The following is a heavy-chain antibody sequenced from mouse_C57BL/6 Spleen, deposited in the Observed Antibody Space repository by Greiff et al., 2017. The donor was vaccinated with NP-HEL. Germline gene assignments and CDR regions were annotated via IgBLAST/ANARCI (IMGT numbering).Heavy chain of an antibody. D-gene: IGHD2-4*01. V-gene: IGHV1-50*01. CDR3: ARMITTAFDY. CDR2: IDPSDSYT. CDR1: GYTFTSYW. J-gene: IGHJ3*01. Sequence: QVQLQQPGAELVKPGASVKLSCKASGYTFTSYWMQWVKQRPGQGLEWIGEIDPSDSYTNYNQKFKGKATLTVDTSSSTAYMQLSSLTSEDSAVYYCARMITTAFDYWGQGTLVTVSA.